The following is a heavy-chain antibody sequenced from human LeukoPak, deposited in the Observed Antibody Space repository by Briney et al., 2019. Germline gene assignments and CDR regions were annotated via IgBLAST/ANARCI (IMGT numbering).Heavy chain of an antibody. D-gene: IGHD3-22*01. J-gene: IGHJ4*02. CDR1: GYTFTSYD. CDR2: MNPNSGNT. Sequence: GASVKFSCKASGYTFTSYDINWVRQATGQGLEWMGWMNPNSGNTGYAQKFQGRVTMTRNTSISTAYMELSSLRSEDTAVYYCARDDSSGYYSSFDYWGQGTLVTVSS. CDR3: ARDDSSGYYSSFDY. V-gene: IGHV1-8*01.